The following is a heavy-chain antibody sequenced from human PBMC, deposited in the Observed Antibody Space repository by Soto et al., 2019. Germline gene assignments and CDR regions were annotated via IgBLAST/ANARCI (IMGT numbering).Heavy chain of an antibody. D-gene: IGHD3-3*01. CDR3: ATSIFGVVPFDY. V-gene: IGHV3-66*01. Sequence: VQLVESGGGLVQPGGSLRLSCAASGFTVSSNYMSWVRQAPGKGLEWVSVIYSGGSTYYADSVKGRFTISRDNSKNTLYLQMNSLRAEDTAVYYCATSIFGVVPFDYWGQGTLVTVSS. CDR2: IYSGGST. CDR1: GFTVSSNY. J-gene: IGHJ4*02.